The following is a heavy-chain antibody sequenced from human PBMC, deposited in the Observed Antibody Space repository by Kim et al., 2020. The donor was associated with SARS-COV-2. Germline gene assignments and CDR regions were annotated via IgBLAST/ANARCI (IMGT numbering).Heavy chain of an antibody. CDR2: STI. Sequence: STIYYPDSVKGRFTISRDNAKNYLYLQMNSLRDEDTAVYYCARVRGGANDYWGQGTLVTVSS. CDR3: ARVRGGANDY. V-gene: IGHV3-48*02. J-gene: IGHJ4*02. D-gene: IGHD3-16*01.